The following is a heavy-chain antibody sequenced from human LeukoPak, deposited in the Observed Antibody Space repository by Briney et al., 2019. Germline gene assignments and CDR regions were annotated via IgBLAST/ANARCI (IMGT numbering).Heavy chain of an antibody. V-gene: IGHV5-51*01. D-gene: IGHD3-22*01. J-gene: IGHJ6*02. CDR2: IYPGDSDT. Sequence: GESLKISCKGSGYSFTSYWIGWVCQMPGKGLEWMGIIYPGDSDTRYSPSFQGQVTISADKSISTAYLQWSSLKASDTAMYYCARHLPYYYDSSGYFNYYGMDVWGQGTTVTVSS. CDR1: GYSFTSYW. CDR3: ARHLPYYYDSSGYFNYYGMDV.